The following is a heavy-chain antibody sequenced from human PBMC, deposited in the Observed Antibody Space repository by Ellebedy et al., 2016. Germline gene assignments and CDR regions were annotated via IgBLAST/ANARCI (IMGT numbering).Heavy chain of an antibody. D-gene: IGHD5-12*01. CDR1: GFTFSSYW. CDR2: ISSSSSYI. V-gene: IGHV3-21*01. J-gene: IGHJ6*02. CDR3: ARDTADIVATITGYYYYYGMDV. Sequence: GESLKISXAASGFTFSSYWMSWVRQAPGKGLEWVSSISSSSSYIYYADSVKGRFTISRDNAKNSLYLQMNSLRAEDTAVYYCARDTADIVATITGYYYYYGMDVWGQGTTVTVSS.